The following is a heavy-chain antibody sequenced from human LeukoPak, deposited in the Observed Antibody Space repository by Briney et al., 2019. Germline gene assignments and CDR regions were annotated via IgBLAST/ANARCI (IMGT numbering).Heavy chain of an antibody. D-gene: IGHD3-22*01. J-gene: IGHJ3*02. CDR1: GGSISSSSYY. Sequence: SETLSLTCTVSGGSISSSSYYWGWIRQPPGKGLEWIGSVYYSGSTYYNPSLKSRVTISVDTSKNQFSLRLSSETAADTAVYYCARAFYYDGSGYHDAFDIWGQGTMVTVSS. V-gene: IGHV4-39*01. CDR3: ARAFYYDGSGYHDAFDI. CDR2: VYYSGST.